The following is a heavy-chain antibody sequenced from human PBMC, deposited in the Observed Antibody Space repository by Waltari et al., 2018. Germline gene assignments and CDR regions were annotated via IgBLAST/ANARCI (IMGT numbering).Heavy chain of an antibody. CDR2: IYHSGST. J-gene: IGHJ4*02. V-gene: IGHV4-38-2*01. CDR3: ARFGFGESLDY. Sequence: QVQLQESGPGLVKPSETLSLTCAVSGYSISSSYYWGWIRQPPGKGLEWIGSIYHSGSTYYNPSLKSRVTMSVDTSKNQFSLTLSSVTAADTAVYYCARFGFGESLDYWGQGTLVTVSS. CDR1: GYSISSSYY. D-gene: IGHD3-10*01.